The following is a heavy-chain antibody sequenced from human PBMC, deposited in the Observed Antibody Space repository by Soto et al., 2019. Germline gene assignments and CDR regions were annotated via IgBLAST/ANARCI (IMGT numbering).Heavy chain of an antibody. J-gene: IGHJ6*02. Sequence: ASVKVSCKASGYTFTGYYMHWVRQAPGQGLEWMGWINPNSGGTNYAQKFQGRVTMTRDTSISTAYMELSRLRSDDTAVYYCARDLMVRGVYYGMDVWGQGTTVTV. CDR1: GYTFTGYY. D-gene: IGHD3-10*01. CDR2: INPNSGGT. CDR3: ARDLMVRGVYYGMDV. V-gene: IGHV1-2*02.